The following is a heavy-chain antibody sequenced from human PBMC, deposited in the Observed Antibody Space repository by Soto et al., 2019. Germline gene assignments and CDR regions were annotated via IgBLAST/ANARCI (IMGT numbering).Heavy chain of an antibody. CDR1: GYTFTSYY. J-gene: IGHJ6*02. V-gene: IGHV1-2*02. D-gene: IGHD3-10*01. CDR3: ARNMDYYYGPGSGNGHGF. Sequence: QVQLVQSGAEMKEPGDSVRVSCEASGYTFTSYYIPWVRQAPGQGLEWMGWINPKFGDTTYAQDFQGRVSMTRDMSMSTVYMELSRLTSDDTAIYYCARNMDYYYGPGSGNGHGFWGQGTTVTVFS. CDR2: INPKFGDT.